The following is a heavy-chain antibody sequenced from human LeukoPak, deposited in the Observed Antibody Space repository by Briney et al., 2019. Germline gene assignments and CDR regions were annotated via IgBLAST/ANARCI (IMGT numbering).Heavy chain of an antibody. V-gene: IGHV3-30-3*01. CDR3: SLVLSAARAPFDY. J-gene: IGHJ4*02. CDR1: GFTFSSYA. D-gene: IGHD2-2*01. Sequence: GGSLRLSCAASGFTFSSYAMHRVRQAPGKGLEWVAVISYDGNNKDYADSVKGRFTISRDNSKNILYLQMNSLRAEDTAVYYCSLVLSAARAPFDYWGQGTLVTVSS. CDR2: ISYDGNNK.